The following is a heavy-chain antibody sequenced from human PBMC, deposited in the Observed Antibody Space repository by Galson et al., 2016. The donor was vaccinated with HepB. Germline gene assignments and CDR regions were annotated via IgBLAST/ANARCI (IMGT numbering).Heavy chain of an antibody. D-gene: IGHD3-10*01. CDR1: GFTFRSYA. CDR3: AKVVGSGTHYLPDAFDI. V-gene: IGHV3-23*01. CDR2: ISSTGGST. J-gene: IGHJ3*02. Sequence: SMRLSCAASGFTFRSYAMTWVRQAPGKGLEWVSGISSTGGSTYNADSVKGRFTISRDNSKKTLYPQMKSLRAEDTAVYYCAKVVGSGTHYLPDAFDIWGQGTMVTVSS.